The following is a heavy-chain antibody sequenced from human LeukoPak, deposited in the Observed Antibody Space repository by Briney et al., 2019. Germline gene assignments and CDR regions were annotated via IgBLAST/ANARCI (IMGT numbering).Heavy chain of an antibody. CDR1: GYTFTSYD. V-gene: IGHV1-2*02. J-gene: IGHJ4*02. CDR2: MNPNSGGT. CDR3: ARDLLNYDFWSGGFDY. D-gene: IGHD3-3*01. Sequence: GASVKVSCKASGYTFTSYDINWVRQATGQGLEWMGWMNPNSGGTNYAQKFQGRVTMTRDTSISTAYMELSRLRSDDTAVYYCARDLLNYDFWSGGFDYWGQGTLVTVSS.